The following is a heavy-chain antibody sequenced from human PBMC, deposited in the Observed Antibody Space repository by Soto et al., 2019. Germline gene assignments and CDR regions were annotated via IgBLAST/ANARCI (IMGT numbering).Heavy chain of an antibody. Sequence: PGGSLRLSCAASGFTFSSYAMSWVRQAPGKGLEWVSTISGSDGRTYSTDSVKDRFTISRDNSRNTAYLQMNSLRVEDTAVYYCAKGVSQYTPLALFDYWGRGTLVTVSS. D-gene: IGHD5-18*01. CDR1: GFTFSSYA. J-gene: IGHJ4*02. CDR3: AKGVSQYTPLALFDY. V-gene: IGHV3-23*01. CDR2: ISGSDGRT.